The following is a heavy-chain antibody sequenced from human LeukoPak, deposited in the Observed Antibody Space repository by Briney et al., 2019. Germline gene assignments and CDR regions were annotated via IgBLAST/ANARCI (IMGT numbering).Heavy chain of an antibody. CDR1: GDSVSSNSAG. CDR2: TYYGSKWYN. V-gene: IGHV6-1*01. CDR3: ARSALAGAFDY. J-gene: IGHJ4*02. D-gene: IGHD6-19*01. Sequence: SQTLSLTCAISGDSVSSNSAGWNWIAQSPSRGFEWLGRTYYGSKWYNDYAVSVQSRITINPDTSKNQFSLQLNSVTPEDTAVYFCARSALAGAFDYWGQGTLVTVSS.